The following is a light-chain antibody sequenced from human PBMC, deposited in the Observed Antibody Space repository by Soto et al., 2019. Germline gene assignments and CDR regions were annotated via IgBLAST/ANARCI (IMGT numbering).Light chain of an antibody. V-gene: IGLV2-23*02. J-gene: IGLJ1*01. CDR1: SSDVGSYNL. CDR2: EVS. CDR3: CSYAGSSTFYV. Sequence: QYVLNPPASMSGSAGQSITISCTSTSSDVGSYNLVSWYQQHPGKAPKLMIYEVSKWPSGVSNRFSGSKSGNTASLTISGLQAEDEADYYCCSYAGSSTFYVFGTGTKVTVL.